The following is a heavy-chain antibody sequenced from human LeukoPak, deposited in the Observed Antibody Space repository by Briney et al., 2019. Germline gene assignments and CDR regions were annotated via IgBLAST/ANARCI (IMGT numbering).Heavy chain of an antibody. D-gene: IGHD6-6*01. CDR3: AKAGDSSSSFYYYYYMDV. CDR2: ISWDGGST. Sequence: PGGSLRLSCAASGFTFDDYAMHWVRQAPGKGLEWVSLISWDGGSTYYADSVKGRFTISRDNSKNSLYLQMNSLRAEDTALYYCAKAGDSSSSFYYYYYMDVWGKGTTVTVSS. J-gene: IGHJ6*03. V-gene: IGHV3-43D*03. CDR1: GFTFDDYA.